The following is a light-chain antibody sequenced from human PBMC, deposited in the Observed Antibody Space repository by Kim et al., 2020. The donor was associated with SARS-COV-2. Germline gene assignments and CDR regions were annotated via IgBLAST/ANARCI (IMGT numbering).Light chain of an antibody. CDR1: SSNIGRNT. Sequence: GQRVTISCSGSSSNIGRNTVNWYQQLPGTAPKLLIYSSNQRPSGVPDRFSGSESGTSASLAISGLQSEDEADYYCAAWDDSLSGWVFGGGTQLTVL. J-gene: IGLJ3*02. V-gene: IGLV1-44*01. CDR2: SSN. CDR3: AAWDDSLSGWV.